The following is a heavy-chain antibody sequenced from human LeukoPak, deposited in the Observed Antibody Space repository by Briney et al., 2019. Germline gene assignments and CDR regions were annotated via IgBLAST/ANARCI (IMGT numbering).Heavy chain of an antibody. V-gene: IGHV4-39*02. Sequence: SETLSLTCTVSGGSISSSGYYWGWIRQPPGQGLEWLGTIDYSGTTYHNPSLKSRVTISIDTSKNHFSLKLNSVTAADTAVYYCTRDSGSWTVDYWGQGTLVTVSS. J-gene: IGHJ4*02. D-gene: IGHD1-26*01. CDR3: TRDSGSWTVDY. CDR2: IDYSGTT. CDR1: GGSISSSGYY.